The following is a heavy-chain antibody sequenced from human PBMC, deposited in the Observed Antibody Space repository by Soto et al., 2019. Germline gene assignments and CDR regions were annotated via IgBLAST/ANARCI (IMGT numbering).Heavy chain of an antibody. D-gene: IGHD5-12*01. Sequence: QVQLVQSGGEVKKPGASVKVSCKASGYTFTIYGINWVRQAPGQGLEWMGWISPDNGNTNYAQKLQSRVTMTTETATSTAYMELRSLRSDDTAVYYCAIALGYSGYAGMNVWGQGTTVTVSS. J-gene: IGHJ6*02. CDR1: GYTFTIYG. V-gene: IGHV1-18*01. CDR2: ISPDNGNT. CDR3: AIALGYSGYAGMNV.